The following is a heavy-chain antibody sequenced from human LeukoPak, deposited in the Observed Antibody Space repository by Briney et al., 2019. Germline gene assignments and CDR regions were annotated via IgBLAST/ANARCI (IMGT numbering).Heavy chain of an antibody. Sequence: SQTLSLTCTVSGGSISSGSYYWSWIRQPAGKGLEWIGRIYTSGSTNYNPSLKSRVTISVDTSKNQFSLKLSSVTAADTAVYYCARTPSYYYYYYMDVWGKGTTVIVSS. CDR1: GGSISSGSYY. CDR2: IYTSGST. CDR3: ARTPSYYYYYYMDV. V-gene: IGHV4-61*02. J-gene: IGHJ6*03.